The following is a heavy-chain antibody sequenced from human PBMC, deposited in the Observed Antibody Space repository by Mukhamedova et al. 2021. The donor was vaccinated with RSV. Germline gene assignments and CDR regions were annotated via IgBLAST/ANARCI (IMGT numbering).Heavy chain of an antibody. J-gene: IGHJ6*02. Sequence: AVISYDGSNKYYADSVKGRFTISRDNSKNTLYLQMNSLRAEDTAVYYCARDLDIVVVVAATSDTGVDKDYGMDVWGQGTTVTVSS. CDR2: ISYDGSNK. V-gene: IGHV3-30*01. D-gene: IGHD2-15*01. CDR3: ARDLDIVVVVAATSDTGVDKDYGMDV.